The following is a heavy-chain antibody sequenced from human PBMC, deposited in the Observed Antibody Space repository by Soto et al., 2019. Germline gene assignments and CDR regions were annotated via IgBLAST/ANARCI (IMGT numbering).Heavy chain of an antibody. D-gene: IGHD3-22*01. V-gene: IGHV4-30-4*01. Sequence: SETLSLTCTVSGGSISSGDYYWSWIRQPPGKGLEWIGYIYYSGSTYYNPSLKSRVAISVDTSKNQFSLKLSSVTAADTAVYYCARGLGYYYDSSGLGPWGQGTLVTVSS. CDR3: ARGLGYYYDSSGLGP. J-gene: IGHJ5*02. CDR1: GGSISSGDYY. CDR2: IYYSGST.